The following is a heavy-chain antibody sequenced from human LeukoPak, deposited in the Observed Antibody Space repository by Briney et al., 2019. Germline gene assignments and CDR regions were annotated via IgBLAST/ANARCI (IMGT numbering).Heavy chain of an antibody. Sequence: GGSLRLSCAASGFTFSSYWMHWVRQAPGKGLVWVSRINSDGSSTSYADSVKGRFTISRDNAKNTLCLQMNSLRAEDTAVYYCARNRPYCSGGSCYNDAFDIWGQGTMVTVSS. D-gene: IGHD2-15*01. CDR3: ARNRPYCSGGSCYNDAFDI. CDR2: INSDGSST. CDR1: GFTFSSYW. V-gene: IGHV3-74*01. J-gene: IGHJ3*02.